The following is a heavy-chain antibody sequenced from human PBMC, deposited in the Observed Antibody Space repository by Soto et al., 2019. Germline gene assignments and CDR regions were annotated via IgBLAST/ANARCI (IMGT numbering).Heavy chain of an antibody. CDR3: ATVFVLGNYYFDV. J-gene: IGHJ6*03. D-gene: IGHD6-6*01. CDR2: IKSKTDGGRT. V-gene: IGHV3-15*01. CDR1: GFTFSNAW. Sequence: GGSLRLSCAASGFTFSNAWMSWVRQAPGKGLEWVGRIKSKTDGGRTDYAAPVKGRFTISRDDSKNTLYLQMNSLKTEDTAVYYYATVFVLGNYYFDVWGKGTPVTVSS.